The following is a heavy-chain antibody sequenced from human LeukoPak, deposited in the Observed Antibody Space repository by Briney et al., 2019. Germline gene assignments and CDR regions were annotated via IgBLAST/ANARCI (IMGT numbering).Heavy chain of an antibody. Sequence: PGGSLRLSCAASGFTFTSYPMSWVRQAPGQGLEWVSAISGSGGSTYYADSVKGRFTISRDNSKNTLYLQMNSLRAEDTAVYYCAKDNPPGIAADWGQGTLVTVSS. V-gene: IGHV3-23*01. J-gene: IGHJ4*02. CDR3: AKDNPPGIAAD. D-gene: IGHD6-13*01. CDR1: GFTFTSYP. CDR2: ISGSGGST.